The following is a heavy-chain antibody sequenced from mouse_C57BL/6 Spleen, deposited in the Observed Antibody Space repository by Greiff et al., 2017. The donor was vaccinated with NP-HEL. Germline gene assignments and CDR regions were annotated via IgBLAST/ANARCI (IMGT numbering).Heavy chain of an antibody. CDR2: IDPEDGDT. V-gene: IGHV14-1*01. J-gene: IGHJ4*01. Sequence: EVKLMESGAELVRPGASVKLSCTASGFNIKDYYMHWVKQRPEQGLEWIGRIDPEDGDTEYAPKFQGKATMTADTSSNTAYLQLSSLTSEDTAVYYCTTYPYYYGSSYPHAMDYWGQGTSVTVSS. CDR1: GFNIKDYY. CDR3: TTYPYYYGSSYPHAMDY. D-gene: IGHD1-1*01.